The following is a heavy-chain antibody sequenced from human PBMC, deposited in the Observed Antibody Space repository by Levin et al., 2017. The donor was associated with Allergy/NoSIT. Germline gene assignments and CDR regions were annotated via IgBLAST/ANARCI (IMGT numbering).Heavy chain of an antibody. CDR3: AKDLQSYGDYDYYFYGMDV. Sequence: GGSLRLSCTASGFTFTTHGMHWVRQSPGKGLEWVALISYDGNNKYYADSMKGRFTISRDNSNNTVYLQVSRLRAEDTAVYFCAKDLQSYGDYDYYFYGMDVWGQGTTVIVSS. J-gene: IGHJ6*02. D-gene: IGHD4-17*01. V-gene: IGHV3-30*18. CDR2: ISYDGNNK. CDR1: GFTFTTHG.